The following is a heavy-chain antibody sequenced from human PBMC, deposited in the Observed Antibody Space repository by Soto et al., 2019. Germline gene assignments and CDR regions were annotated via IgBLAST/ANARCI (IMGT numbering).Heavy chain of an antibody. Sequence: QVQLVQSGAEVKKPGSSVKVSCKASGGTFSSYAISWVRQAPGQGLEWMGGIIPIFGTANYARKFQGRVTITADKSTSTAYMELSSLRSEDTAVYYCARRVIIAAAVLAFNGMDVWGQGTTVTVSS. CDR1: GGTFSSYA. CDR3: ARRVIIAAAVLAFNGMDV. V-gene: IGHV1-69*06. J-gene: IGHJ6*02. D-gene: IGHD6-13*01. CDR2: IIPIFGTA.